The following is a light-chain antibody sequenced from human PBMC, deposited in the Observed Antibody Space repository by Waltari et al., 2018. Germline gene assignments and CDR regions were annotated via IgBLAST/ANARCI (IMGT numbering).Light chain of an antibody. J-gene: IGLJ2*01. CDR2: DVT. CDR3: SSYTSSSTPL. V-gene: IGLV2-14*02. CDR1: SSDVGRYNL. Sequence: QSALTHPASVSGSPGQSITISCTGTSSDVGRYNLVSWYQQHPGKAPKLMIFDVTERPSGVSFRFSGSKSGNTASLTISGLQADDEADYYCSSYTSSSTPLFGGGTRVTVL.